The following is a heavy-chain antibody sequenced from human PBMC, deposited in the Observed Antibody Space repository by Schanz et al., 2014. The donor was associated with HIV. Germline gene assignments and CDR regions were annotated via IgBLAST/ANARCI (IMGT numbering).Heavy chain of an antibody. CDR3: VKDSGTMISGTRWFDP. Sequence: VQLVESGGGLVQPGRSLRLSCATSGFFLDDYAMHWVRQAPGKGLEWVAAISYDGSNKYYAESVKGRFAISRDNSKNTLFLQMNSLRAEDTALYYCVKDSGTMISGTRWFDPWGQGSLVTVSS. CDR2: ISYDGSNK. CDR1: GFFLDDYA. D-gene: IGHD3-16*01. J-gene: IGHJ5*02. V-gene: IGHV3-30*09.